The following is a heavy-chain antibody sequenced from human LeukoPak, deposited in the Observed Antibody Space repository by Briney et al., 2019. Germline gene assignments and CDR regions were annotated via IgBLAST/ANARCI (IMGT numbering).Heavy chain of an antibody. CDR1: GGSISSYY. CDR2: IYYSGST. CDR3: ASSPPTLVDAFDI. Sequence: IPSETLSLTCTVSGGSISSYYWSWIRQPPGKGLEWIGYIYYSGSTNYNPSLKSRVTISVDTSKNQFSLKLSSVTAADTAVYYCASSPPTLVDAFDIWGQGTMDTVSS. J-gene: IGHJ3*02. V-gene: IGHV4-59*01. D-gene: IGHD2-2*01.